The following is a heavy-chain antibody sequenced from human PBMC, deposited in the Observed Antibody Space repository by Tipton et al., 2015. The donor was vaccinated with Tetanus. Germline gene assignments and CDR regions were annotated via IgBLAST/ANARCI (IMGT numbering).Heavy chain of an antibody. CDR2: IKEDGSEK. CDR3: VRVWYSGSYRAEYFQH. V-gene: IGHV3-7*01. J-gene: IGHJ1*01. D-gene: IGHD1-26*01. Sequence: SLRLSCAASGFTFSSYAMSWVRQAPGKGLEWVANIKEDGSEKNYVDAVKGRFTISRDNAKNSLYLQMNSLRAEDMAVYYCVRVWYSGSYRAEYFQHWGQGTLVTVSS. CDR1: GFTFSSYA.